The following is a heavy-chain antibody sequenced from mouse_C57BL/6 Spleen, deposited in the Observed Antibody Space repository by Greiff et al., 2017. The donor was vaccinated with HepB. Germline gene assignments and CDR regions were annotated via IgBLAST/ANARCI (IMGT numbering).Heavy chain of an antibody. V-gene: IGHV3-6*01. CDR3: ARDGLYYGSSLYAMDY. CDR2: ISYDGSN. CDR1: GYSITSGYY. J-gene: IGHJ4*01. Sequence: VQLKESGPGLVKPSQSLSLTCSVPGYSITSGYYWNWIRQFPGNKLEWMGYISYDGSNNYNPSLKNRISITRDTSKNQFFLKLNSVTTEDTATYYCARDGLYYGSSLYAMDYWGQGTSVTVSS. D-gene: IGHD1-1*01.